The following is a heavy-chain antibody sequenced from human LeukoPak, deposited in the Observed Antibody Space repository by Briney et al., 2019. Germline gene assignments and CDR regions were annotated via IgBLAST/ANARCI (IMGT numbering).Heavy chain of an antibody. Sequence: GRSLRLSCAASGFTFSSYAMHWVRQAPGKGLEWVAVISYDGSNKYYADSVKGRFTISRDNSKNTLYLQMNSLRAEDTAVYYCARDDHSTVTTLGFDYWGQGTLVTVSS. V-gene: IGHV3-30-3*01. CDR1: GFTFSSYA. CDR3: ARDDHSTVTTLGFDY. D-gene: IGHD4-11*01. J-gene: IGHJ4*02. CDR2: ISYDGSNK.